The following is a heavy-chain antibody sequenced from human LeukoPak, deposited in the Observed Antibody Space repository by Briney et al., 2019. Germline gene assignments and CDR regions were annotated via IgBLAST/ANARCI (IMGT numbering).Heavy chain of an antibody. D-gene: IGHD3-16*01. CDR1: GYTFTGYY. J-gene: IGHJ6*03. CDR2: INPNSGGT. V-gene: IGHV1-2*02. CDR3: ARVQYYDYVWGSSYYMDV. Sequence: GASVKVSCKASGYTFTGYYMHWVRQAPGQGLEWMGWINPNSGGTNYAQKFQGRVTMTRDTSISTAYMELSRLRSDDTAVYCCARVQYYDYVWGSSYYMDVWGKGTTVTVSS.